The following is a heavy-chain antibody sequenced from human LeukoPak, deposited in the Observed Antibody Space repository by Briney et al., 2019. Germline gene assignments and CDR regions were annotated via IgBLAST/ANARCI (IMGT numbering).Heavy chain of an antibody. CDR3: AKDGNWARFED. D-gene: IGHD7-27*01. Sequence: GGSLRLSCEASGITFSFYGMSWVRQAPGKGLEWVSAITGSGGTTYYADSMKGRFTISRDNSKNMVWLQINSPTAEDTATYYCAKDGNWARFEDWGQGTLVTVSS. CDR1: GITFSFYG. J-gene: IGHJ4*02. CDR2: ITGSGGTT. V-gene: IGHV3-23*01.